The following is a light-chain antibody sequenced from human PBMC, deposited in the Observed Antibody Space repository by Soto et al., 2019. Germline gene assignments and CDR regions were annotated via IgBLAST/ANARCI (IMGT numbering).Light chain of an antibody. V-gene: IGKV4-1*01. J-gene: IGKJ1*01. CDR3: QQYDRTTRT. CDR1: QSVLYSSNNKNY. CDR2: WAS. Sequence: DIVMTQSPDSLAVSLGERATINCKSSQSVLYSSNNKNYLAWYQQKPGQPPKLLIYWASTRESGVPDRFSGSGSGTDFTLTISSLQAEDVAVYYCQQYDRTTRTVGQGTKVDIK.